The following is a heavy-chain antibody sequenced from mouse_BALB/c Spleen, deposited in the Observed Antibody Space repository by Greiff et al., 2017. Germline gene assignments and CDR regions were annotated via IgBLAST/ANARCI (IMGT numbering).Heavy chain of an antibody. CDR1: GYTFTSYW. Sequence: VKLVESGAELAKPGASVKMSCKASGYTFTSYWMHWVKQRPGQGLEWIGYINPSTGYTEYNQKFKDKATLTADKSSSTAYMQLSSLTSEDSAVYYCARSTPRSYFDYWGQGTTLTVSS. J-gene: IGHJ2*01. CDR3: ARSTPRSYFDY. V-gene: IGHV1-7*01. CDR2: INPSTGYT.